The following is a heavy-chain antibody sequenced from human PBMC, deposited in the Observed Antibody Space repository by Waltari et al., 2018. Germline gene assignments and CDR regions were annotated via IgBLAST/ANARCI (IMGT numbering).Heavy chain of an antibody. CDR3: ARGPRTWGGYYSY. J-gene: IGHJ4*02. Sequence: QVQLQESGPGLVKPSATLSLTCPVPGGSISSHYWSWIRQPPGKGLEWIGYIYYSGSTNYNPSLKSRVTISVDTSKNQFSLKLSSVTAADTAVYYCARGPRTWGGYYSYWGQGTLVTVSS. D-gene: IGHD3-3*01. CDR2: IYYSGST. CDR1: GGSISSHY. V-gene: IGHV4-59*11.